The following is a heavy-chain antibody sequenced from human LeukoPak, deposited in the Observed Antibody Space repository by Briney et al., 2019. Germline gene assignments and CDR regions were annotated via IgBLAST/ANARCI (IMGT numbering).Heavy chain of an antibody. CDR2: INPSGGST. CDR1: GYTFTSYY. V-gene: IGHV1-46*01. J-gene: IGHJ6*03. D-gene: IGHD1-26*01. CDR3: ARFRHSYYYMDV. Sequence: ASVKVSCKASGYTFTSYYMHWVRHAPGQGREWRGIINPSGGSTSYAQKFQGRVTMTRDMSTSTVYMELSSLRSEDTAVYYCARFRHSYYYMDVWGKGTTVTVSS.